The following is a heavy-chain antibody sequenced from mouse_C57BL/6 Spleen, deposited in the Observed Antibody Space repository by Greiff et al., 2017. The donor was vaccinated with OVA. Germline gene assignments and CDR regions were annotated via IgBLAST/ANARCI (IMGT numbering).Heavy chain of an antibody. J-gene: IGHJ3*01. CDR3: AREGTYSAWFAY. D-gene: IGHD1-1*01. CDR2: ISYDGSN. CDR1: GYSITSGYY. Sequence: EVQLVESGPGLVKPSQSLSLTCSVTGYSITSGYYWNWIRQFPGNKLEWMGYISYDGSNNYNPSLKNRISITRDTSKNQFFLKLNSVTTEDTATYYCAREGTYSAWFAYWGQGTLVTVSA. V-gene: IGHV3-6*01.